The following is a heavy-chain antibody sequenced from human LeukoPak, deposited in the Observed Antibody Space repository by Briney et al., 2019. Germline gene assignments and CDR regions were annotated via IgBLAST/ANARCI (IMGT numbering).Heavy chain of an antibody. V-gene: IGHV1-46*01. Sequence: ASVTVSCKASGYTFTSYYMHWVRQAPGQGLEWMGIINPSGGSTSYAQKFQGRVTMTRDTSTSTVYMELSSLRSEDTAVYYCARSVPRLAAKSAFDIWGQGTMVTVSS. CDR2: INPSGGST. D-gene: IGHD6-25*01. CDR3: ARSVPRLAAKSAFDI. CDR1: GYTFTSYY. J-gene: IGHJ3*02.